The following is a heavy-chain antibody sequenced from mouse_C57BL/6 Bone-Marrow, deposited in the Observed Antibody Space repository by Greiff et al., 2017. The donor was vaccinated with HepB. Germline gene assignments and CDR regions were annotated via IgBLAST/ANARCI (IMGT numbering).Heavy chain of an antibody. CDR3: ARDYYGNYRWYFDV. D-gene: IGHD2-1*01. V-gene: IGHV1-20*01. CDR1: GYSFTGYF. J-gene: IGHJ1*03. Sequence: EVQLQESGPELVKPGDSVKISCKASGYSFTGYFMNWVMQSHGKSLEWIGRINPYNGDTFYNQKFKGKATLTVDKSSSTAHMELRSLTSEDSAVYDCARDYYGNYRWYFDVWGTGTTVTVSS. CDR2: INPYNGDT.